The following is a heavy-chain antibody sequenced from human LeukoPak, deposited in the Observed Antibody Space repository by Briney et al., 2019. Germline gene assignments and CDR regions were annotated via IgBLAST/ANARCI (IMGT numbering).Heavy chain of an antibody. CDR1: GFPFSVFS. J-gene: IGHJ4*02. Sequence: PGGSLRLSCATSGFPFSVFSMNWVRQAPGKGLEWVSSISGNSQYIVYADSLRGRFTISRDNVESSLYLQINSLRAEDTAVYYCATHGDSSGYYSDSWGQGTLVTVSS. D-gene: IGHD3-22*01. V-gene: IGHV3-21*01. CDR2: ISGNSQYI. CDR3: ATHGDSSGYYSDS.